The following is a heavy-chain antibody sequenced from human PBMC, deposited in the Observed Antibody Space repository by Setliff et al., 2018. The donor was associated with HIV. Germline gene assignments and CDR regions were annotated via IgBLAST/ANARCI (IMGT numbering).Heavy chain of an antibody. J-gene: IGHJ6*03. CDR2: IYWNDDK. CDR1: GFSLSSYGVG. CDR3: AHTASFDFWTPGPMDV. V-gene: IGHV2-5*01. D-gene: IGHD3-3*01. Sequence: SGPTLVNPTQTLTLTCTFSGFSLSSYGVGVGWIRQPPGKALEWLAVIYWNDDKRYSPSLKSRLTIRKDASKNQVVLTMTKMDPVDPGTYYCAHTASFDFWTPGPMDVWGKGTTVTVSS.